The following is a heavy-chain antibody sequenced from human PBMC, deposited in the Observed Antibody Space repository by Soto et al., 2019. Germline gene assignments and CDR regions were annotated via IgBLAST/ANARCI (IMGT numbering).Heavy chain of an antibody. D-gene: IGHD6-13*01. CDR3: AKDGIAAALRSYMDV. J-gene: IGHJ6*03. Sequence: GGSLRLSCAASGFTFDDYAMHWVRQAPGKGLEWVSGISWNSGSIGYADSVKGRFTISRDNAKNSLYLQMNSLRAEDTSLYYCAKDGIAAALRSYMDVWGKGTTVTVSS. CDR1: GFTFDDYA. CDR2: ISWNSGSI. V-gene: IGHV3-9*01.